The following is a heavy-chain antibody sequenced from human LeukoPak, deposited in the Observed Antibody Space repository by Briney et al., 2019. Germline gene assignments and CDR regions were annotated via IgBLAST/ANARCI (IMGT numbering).Heavy chain of an antibody. CDR3: SRLRGYSYGYGEY. CDR1: GFTFSTYS. D-gene: IGHD5-18*01. CDR2: ISGSSAYI. V-gene: IGHV3-21*01. J-gene: IGHJ4*02. Sequence: GGSLSLSCAASGFTFSTYSMNWVRHAPGKGLEWVSAISGSSAYIYYADSVKGRFTISRANAKNSLFLQMNSLRAEDTAVYYCSRLRGYSYGYGEYWGQGTLVTDSS.